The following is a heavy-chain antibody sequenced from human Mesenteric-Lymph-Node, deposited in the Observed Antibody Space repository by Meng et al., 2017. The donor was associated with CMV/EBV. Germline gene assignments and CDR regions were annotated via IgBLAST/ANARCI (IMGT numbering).Heavy chain of an antibody. CDR3: ARGFIVAYLPDY. CDR1: GDSMSPYY. J-gene: IGHJ4*02. CDR2: IKQDGSEK. D-gene: IGHD5-12*01. V-gene: IGHV3-7*01. Sequence: ETLSLTCTVSGDSMSPYYWSWVRQAPGKGLEWVANIKQDGSEKYYVDSVKGRFTISRDNAKNSLYLQMNSLRAEDTAVYYCARGFIVAYLPDYWGQGTLVTVSS.